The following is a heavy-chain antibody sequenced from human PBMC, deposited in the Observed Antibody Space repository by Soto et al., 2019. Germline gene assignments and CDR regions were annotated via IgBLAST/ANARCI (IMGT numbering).Heavy chain of an antibody. J-gene: IGHJ4*02. Sequence: PSETLSLTCTVSGGSISSSSYYWSWIRQPPGKGLEWIGFIYYRGSTNYNPSLKSRVTISVDTSKNQFFLKLTSVTPADTAVYYCARGGPGYGDRIFEYWGQGTLVTVSS. V-gene: IGHV4-61*01. D-gene: IGHD4-17*01. CDR1: GGSISSSSYY. CDR3: ARGGPGYGDRIFEY. CDR2: IYYRGST.